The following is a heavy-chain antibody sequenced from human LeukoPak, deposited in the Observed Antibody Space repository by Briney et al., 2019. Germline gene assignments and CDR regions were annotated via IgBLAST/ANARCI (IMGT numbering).Heavy chain of an antibody. J-gene: IGHJ4*02. CDR1: GFTVSSNY. Sequence: PGGSLRLSCAASGFTVSSNYMNWVRQAPGKGLEWVSLIYSGSTTNYADSVKGGFTISRDNSKNTLYLQMNSPRAEDTAVYYCAKGWSSGYYYAVECWGQGTLVTVSS. CDR2: IYSGSTT. V-gene: IGHV3-53*01. D-gene: IGHD3-22*01. CDR3: AKGWSSGYYYAVEC.